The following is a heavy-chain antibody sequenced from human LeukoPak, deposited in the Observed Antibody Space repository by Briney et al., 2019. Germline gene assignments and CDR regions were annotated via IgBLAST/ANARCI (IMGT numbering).Heavy chain of an antibody. J-gene: IGHJ4*02. Sequence: PGGSLRLSCAASGFTFNEYTMHWVRQVPGKGLECVSLINWDGGSTYYADSVKGRFTISRDNSKNSLYLQMRSLTSEDTALYYCGRDLGGPRSGGWHGVDYWGQGTLVTVSS. CDR2: INWDGGST. CDR3: GRDLGGPRSGGWHGVDY. CDR1: GFTFNEYT. V-gene: IGHV3-43*01. D-gene: IGHD6-19*01.